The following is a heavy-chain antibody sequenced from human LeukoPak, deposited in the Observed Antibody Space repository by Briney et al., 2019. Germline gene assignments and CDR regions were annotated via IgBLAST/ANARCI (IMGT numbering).Heavy chain of an antibody. V-gene: IGHV4-59*08. D-gene: IGHD3-9*01. J-gene: IGHJ5*02. CDR1: GGSISSYY. CDR3: ARHYDILTGSSSGWFDP. CDR2: IYYSGST. Sequence: SETLSLTCTVSGGSISSYYWSWLRQPPGKGLEGMGYIYYSGSTNYNPSLKSRVTISVDTSKNQFSLKLSSVTAADTAVYYCARHYDILTGSSSGWFDPWGQGTLVTVSS.